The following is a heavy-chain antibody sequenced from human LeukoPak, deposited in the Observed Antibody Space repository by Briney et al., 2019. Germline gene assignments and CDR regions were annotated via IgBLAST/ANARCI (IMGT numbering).Heavy chain of an antibody. CDR3: ARAPMDSSDCYPNDAFDI. CDR1: GYTFSTYG. J-gene: IGHJ3*02. D-gene: IGHD3-22*01. CDR2: ISAYTGNT. V-gene: IGHV1-18*01. Sequence: GASVKVSCKASGYTFSTYGIIWVRQAPGQGLEWMGWISAYTGNTNYAQNLQGRVTMTTDTSTSTAYMELTSLRSDDTAVYYCARAPMDSSDCYPNDAFDIWGQGTMVTVSS.